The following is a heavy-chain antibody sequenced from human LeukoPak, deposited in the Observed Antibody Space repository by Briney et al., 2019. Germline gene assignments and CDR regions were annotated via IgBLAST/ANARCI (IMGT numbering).Heavy chain of an antibody. CDR2: ISWDGGST. CDR3: AKSNYAGNFIDY. CDR1: GFTFDDYA. Sequence: PGRSLRLSCAASGFTFDDYAMHWVRQAPGKCLEWVSLISWDGGSTFYADSVKGRFTISRDNSKNSLYLQMNRHIAAEPALYYCAKSNYAGNFIDYWGEGALVTVSS. D-gene: IGHD4-23*01. V-gene: IGHV3-43D*04. J-gene: IGHJ4*02.